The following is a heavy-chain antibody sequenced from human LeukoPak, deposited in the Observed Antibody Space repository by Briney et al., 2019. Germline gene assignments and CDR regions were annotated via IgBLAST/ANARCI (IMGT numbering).Heavy chain of an antibody. D-gene: IGHD3-16*01. CDR1: GFTFSSYW. CDR3: AKGGGGDDDYVWGTTSGAFDI. Sequence: PGGSLRLSCAASGFTFSSYWMHWVRQAPGKGLVWVSRIDGDGSSTNYADSVKGRFTISRDNAKNTMYLQMNSLRAEDTAVYYCAKGGGGDDDYVWGTTSGAFDIWGQGTMVTVSS. J-gene: IGHJ3*02. CDR2: IDGDGSST. V-gene: IGHV3-74*01.